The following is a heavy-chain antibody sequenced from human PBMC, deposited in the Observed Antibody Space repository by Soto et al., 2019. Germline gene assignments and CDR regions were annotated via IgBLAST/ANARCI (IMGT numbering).Heavy chain of an antibody. CDR3: AREEYCSSTSCYTRHFDP. J-gene: IGHJ5*02. D-gene: IGHD2-2*02. Sequence: SVKVSCKASGGTFSSYAISWVRQAPGQGLEWMGGIIPIFGTANYAQKFQGRVTITADESTSTAYMELSSLRSEDTAVYYCAREEYCSSTSCYTRHFDPWGQGTLVTVSS. CDR2: IIPIFGTA. V-gene: IGHV1-69*13. CDR1: GGTFSSYA.